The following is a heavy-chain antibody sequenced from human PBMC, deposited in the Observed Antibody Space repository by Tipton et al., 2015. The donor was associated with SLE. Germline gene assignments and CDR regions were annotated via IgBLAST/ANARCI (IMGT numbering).Heavy chain of an antibody. V-gene: IGHV3-48*04. D-gene: IGHD3-22*01. Sequence: SLRLSCAASGFILSSYSMNWVRQPPGKGLEWISYISPTGSIIDADSVKGRFIVSRDNAKNSLYLQMNNLRVEDSAVYYCARLRGAGPGGYMDVWGKGTTVTVSS. J-gene: IGHJ6*04. CDR1: GFILSSYS. CDR3: ARLRGAGPGGYMDV. CDR2: ISPTGSII.